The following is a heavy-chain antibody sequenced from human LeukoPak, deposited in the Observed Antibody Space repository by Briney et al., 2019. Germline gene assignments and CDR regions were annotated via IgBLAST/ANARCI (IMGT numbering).Heavy chain of an antibody. CDR2: INTDGSTT. D-gene: IGHD1-26*01. J-gene: IGHJ4*02. Sequence: GGSLRLSWAASGFTLSNDWMHWVRQAPGKGLVWVSRINTDGSTTTYADSVKGRFTISRDNAKNTLYLQMNSLRVEDTAVYYCARGRGGSYHYWGQGTLVTVSS. CDR3: ARGRGGSYHY. V-gene: IGHV3-74*01. CDR1: GFTLSNDW.